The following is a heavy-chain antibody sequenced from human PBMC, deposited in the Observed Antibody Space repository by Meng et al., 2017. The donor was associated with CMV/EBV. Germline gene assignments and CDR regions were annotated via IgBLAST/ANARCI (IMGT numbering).Heavy chain of an antibody. CDR2: IYYSGGT. Sequence: GSLRLSCTVSGGSISSSSYYWGWIRQPPGKGLEWIGSIYYSGGTYYNPSLKSRVTISVDTSKNQFSLKLSSVTAADTAVYYCARAPDPKPTTVTTSEYYFDYWGQGTLVTVSS. CDR1: GGSISSSSYY. V-gene: IGHV4-39*07. CDR3: ARAPDPKPTTVTTSEYYFDY. J-gene: IGHJ4*02. D-gene: IGHD4-11*01.